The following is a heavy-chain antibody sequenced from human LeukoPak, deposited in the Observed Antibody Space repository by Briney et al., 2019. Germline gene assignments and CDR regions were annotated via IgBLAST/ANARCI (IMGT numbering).Heavy chain of an antibody. J-gene: IGHJ6*03. V-gene: IGHV1-18*01. Sequence: ASVKVSCKASGYTFTSYGISWVRQAPGQGLERMGWISAYNGNTNYAQKLQGRVTMTTDTSTNKVYMELRSLRSDDTAVYYCAREVADYGGYYYYHYMDVWGKGTTVTISS. CDR2: ISAYNGNT. D-gene: IGHD4-23*01. CDR1: GYTFTSYG. CDR3: AREVADYGGYYYYHYMDV.